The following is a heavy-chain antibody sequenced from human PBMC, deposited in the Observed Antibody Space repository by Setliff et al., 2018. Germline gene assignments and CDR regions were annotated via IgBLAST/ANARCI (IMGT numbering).Heavy chain of an antibody. Sequence: LRLSCAAPGFTFSSYWMSWVRQAPGKGLEWVANIKQDGSEKYYVDSVKGRFTISRDNAKNSLYLQMNSLRAEDTAVYYCARDGGEYWGQGTLVTRLL. CDR3: ARDGGEY. CDR2: IKQDGSEK. V-gene: IGHV3-7*01. J-gene: IGHJ4*02. CDR1: GFTFSSYW. D-gene: IGHD3-16*01.